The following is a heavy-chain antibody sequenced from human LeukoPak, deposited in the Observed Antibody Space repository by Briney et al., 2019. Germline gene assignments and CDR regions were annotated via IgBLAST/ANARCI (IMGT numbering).Heavy chain of an antibody. D-gene: IGHD6-19*01. V-gene: IGHV3-66*01. CDR2: IYSGGNT. Sequence: GGSLRLSCAASGFTVSTNYMSWVRQAPGKGLEWVSAIYSGGNTYYADSVKGRFTISRDNSKNTLYLQMNSLRAEDTAVYYCARVGYSSGWYGNWGQGTLVTVSS. CDR3: ARVGYSSGWYGN. J-gene: IGHJ4*02. CDR1: GFTVSTNY.